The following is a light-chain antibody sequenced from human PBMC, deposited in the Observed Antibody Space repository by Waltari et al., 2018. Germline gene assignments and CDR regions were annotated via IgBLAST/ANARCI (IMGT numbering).Light chain of an antibody. CDR2: VNSDGGH. CDR3: QTGGHGTWV. Sequence: LVLTQSPSASASLGASVKLTCTLSSGYSSNVIAWLQQQPGKGPRYLMKVNSDGGHRKGDDIPVRFSASKSGTECQLTISSLQSEDEADYFCQTGGHGTWVFGGGTKLTVL. CDR1: SGYSSNV. J-gene: IGLJ3*02. V-gene: IGLV4-69*01.